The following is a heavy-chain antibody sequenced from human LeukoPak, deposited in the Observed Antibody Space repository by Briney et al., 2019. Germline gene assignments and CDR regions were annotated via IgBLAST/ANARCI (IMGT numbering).Heavy chain of an antibody. J-gene: IGHJ4*02. Sequence: GGSLRLSCAASGFTFSSYAMTWVRQAPGKGLEWVSAISGSGGSTYYADSVKGRFTISRDNSKNTLYLQMNSLRAEDTAVYYCAKLSSGSYYKEFDYWGQGTLVTVSS. D-gene: IGHD3-10*01. V-gene: IGHV3-23*01. CDR2: ISGSGGST. CDR1: GFTFSSYA. CDR3: AKLSSGSYYKEFDY.